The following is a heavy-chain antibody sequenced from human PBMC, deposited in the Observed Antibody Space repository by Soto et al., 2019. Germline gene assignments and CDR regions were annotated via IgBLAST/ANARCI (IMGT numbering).Heavy chain of an antibody. V-gene: IGHV1-24*01. CDR2: FDPEDGET. J-gene: IGHJ6*02. CDR3: ATDQRSGSHPYYYYGMDV. D-gene: IGHD3-10*01. CDR1: GYTLTELS. Sequence: ASVKVSCKVSGYTLTELSMHWVRQAPGKGLEWMGGFDPEDGETIYAQKFQGRVTMTEDTSTDTAYMELSSLRSEDTAVYYCATDQRSGSHPYYYYGMDVWGQGTTVTVSS.